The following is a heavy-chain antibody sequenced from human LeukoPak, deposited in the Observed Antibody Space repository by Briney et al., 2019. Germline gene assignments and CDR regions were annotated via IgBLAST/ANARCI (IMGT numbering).Heavy chain of an antibody. Sequence: PSETLSLTCAVYGGSFSGYYWSWIRQPPGKGLEWIGEINHSGSTNYNPSLKSRVTISVDTSKNQFSLKLSSVTAADTAVYYCARGPSYYDYVWGSYRSILAFDIWGQGTMVTVSS. CDR3: ARGPSYYDYVWGSYRSILAFDI. CDR2: INHSGST. D-gene: IGHD3-16*02. V-gene: IGHV4-34*01. J-gene: IGHJ3*02. CDR1: GGSFSGYY.